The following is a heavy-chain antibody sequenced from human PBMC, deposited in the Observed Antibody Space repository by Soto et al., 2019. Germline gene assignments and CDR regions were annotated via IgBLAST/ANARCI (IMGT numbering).Heavy chain of an antibody. CDR3: ARGSRPAAIEDYFYYDMDV. V-gene: IGHV1-3*01. Sequence: QVQLVQSAAEVKKPGASVKVSCRASGYTFASYAMHWVRQAPGQRLEWMGWINAGSGHTKYSQKFQGRVTITRDTSAITAYMELSSLRSEDTAVYYCARGSRPAAIEDYFYYDMDVWGQGTTVTVSS. CDR1: GYTFASYA. D-gene: IGHD2-2*01. J-gene: IGHJ6*02. CDR2: INAGSGHT.